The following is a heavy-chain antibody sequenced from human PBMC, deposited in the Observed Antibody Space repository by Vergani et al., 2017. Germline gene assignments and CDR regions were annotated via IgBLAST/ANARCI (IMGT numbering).Heavy chain of an antibody. J-gene: IGHJ3*02. CDR2: IYYSGST. V-gene: IGHV4-31*03. Sequence: QVQLQESGPGLVKPSQTLSLTCTVSGGSISSGGYYWSWIRQHPGKGLEWIWYIYYSGSTYYNPSLKSRVTISVDTSKNQFSLKLSSVTAADTAVYYCARSYSVVVIASARPDAFDIWGQGTMVTVSS. D-gene: IGHD2-21*01. CDR1: GGSISSGGYY. CDR3: ARSYSVVVIASARPDAFDI.